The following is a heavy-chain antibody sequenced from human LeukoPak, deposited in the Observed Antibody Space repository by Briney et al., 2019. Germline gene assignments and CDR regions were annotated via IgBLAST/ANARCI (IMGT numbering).Heavy chain of an antibody. CDR1: GFTFSSYG. D-gene: IGHD4-11*01. J-gene: IGHJ4*02. Sequence: GGSLRLSCAASGFTFSSYGMHWVRQAPGKGLEWVAVISYDGSNKYYADSVKGRFTISRDNSKNTLYLQMNSLRAEDTAVYYCAKDLTVTALFDYWGQGTLVTVSS. V-gene: IGHV3-30*18. CDR3: AKDLTVTALFDY. CDR2: ISYDGSNK.